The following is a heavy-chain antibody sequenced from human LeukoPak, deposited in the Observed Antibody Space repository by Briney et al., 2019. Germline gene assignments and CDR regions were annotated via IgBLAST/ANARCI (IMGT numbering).Heavy chain of an antibody. V-gene: IGHV3-23*01. CDR2: ISGSGGST. D-gene: IGHD2-8*02. J-gene: IGHJ4*02. Sequence: PGGSLRPSCAASGFTFSSYAMSWVRQAPGKGLEWVSAISGSGGSTYYADSVKGRFTISRDNSKNTLYLKMNSLRAEDTAVYYCAPGGRTVGVLLSGYWGQGTLVTVSS. CDR3: APGGRTVGVLLSGY. CDR1: GFTFSSYA.